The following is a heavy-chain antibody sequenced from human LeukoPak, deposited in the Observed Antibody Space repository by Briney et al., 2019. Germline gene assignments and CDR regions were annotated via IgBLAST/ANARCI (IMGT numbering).Heavy chain of an antibody. Sequence: GGSLRLSCAASGFTFSSYAMSWVRQAPGKGLEWVSDISGSGGSTHYADSVKGRFTISRDNAKSTLYLQMNSLRAEDTAVYYCAKDSSIVVVTARNWFDPWGQGTLVTVSS. J-gene: IGHJ5*02. V-gene: IGHV3-23*01. CDR3: AKDSSIVVVTARNWFDP. CDR2: ISGSGGST. D-gene: IGHD2-21*02. CDR1: GFTFSSYA.